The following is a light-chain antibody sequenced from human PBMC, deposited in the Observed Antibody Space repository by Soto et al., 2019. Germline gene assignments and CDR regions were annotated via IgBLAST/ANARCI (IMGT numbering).Light chain of an antibody. CDR3: QQYYNWPPWT. CDR2: GAS. V-gene: IGKV3-15*01. J-gene: IGKJ1*01. Sequence: EIVMTQSPATLSVSPGERATLSCRASQSVSSNLAWYQQKPGQAPRLLIYGASTRATGIPARFSGSGSGTDFTLTVSSLQSEDFAVYYCQQYYNWPPWTFGLGTKV. CDR1: QSVSSN.